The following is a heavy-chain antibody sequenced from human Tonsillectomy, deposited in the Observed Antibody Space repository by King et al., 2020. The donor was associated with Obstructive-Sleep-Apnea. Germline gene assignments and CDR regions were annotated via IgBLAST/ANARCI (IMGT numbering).Heavy chain of an antibody. D-gene: IGHD2-15*01. CDR2: ISGSADST. CDR3: AKNRGYCSGGTCYGDY. CDR1: GFTFSSYA. J-gene: IGHJ4*02. Sequence: VRLLESGGGLVQPGGSLRLSCAASGFTFSSYAMSWVRQAPGKGLEWVSAISGSADSTYYADSVKGRFTISRDNSKNTLYLQMNSLRGEDTAVYYCAKNRGYCSGGTCYGDYWGQGTLVTVSS. V-gene: IGHV3-23*01.